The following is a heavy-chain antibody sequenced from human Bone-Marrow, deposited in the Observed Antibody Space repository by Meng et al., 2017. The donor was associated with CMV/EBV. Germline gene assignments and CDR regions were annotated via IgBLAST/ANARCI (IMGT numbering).Heavy chain of an antibody. CDR3: ARDAVVPAATKTNWFDP. CDR1: GYTFTSYD. J-gene: IGHJ5*02. D-gene: IGHD2-2*01. V-gene: IGHV1-8*03. Sequence: ASVKVSCKASGYTFTSYDINWVRQATGQGLEWMGWMNPNSGNTGYAQKFQGRVTITRNTSISTAYMELSSLRSEDTAVYYCARDAVVPAATKTNWFDPWGQGTLVTVSS. CDR2: MNPNSGNT.